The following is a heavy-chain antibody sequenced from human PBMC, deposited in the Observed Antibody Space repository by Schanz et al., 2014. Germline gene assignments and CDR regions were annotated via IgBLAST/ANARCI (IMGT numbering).Heavy chain of an antibody. CDR1: GFTFSSYA. CDR2: VSRSTPDI. Sequence: EVHLLDSGGGLVQPGGSLRLSCAASGFTFSSYAMSWVRQAPGKGLEWVSYVSRSTPDIYYADSVKGRFTMSRDNAKNSVFLQMNSLRAEDTAVYYCVRDSFFAFDYWGQGTLVSVPP. D-gene: IGHD3-3*01. J-gene: IGHJ4*02. CDR3: VRDSFFAFDY. V-gene: IGHV3-48*01.